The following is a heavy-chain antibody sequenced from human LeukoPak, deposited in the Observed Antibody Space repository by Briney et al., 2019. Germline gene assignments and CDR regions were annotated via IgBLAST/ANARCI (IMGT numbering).Heavy chain of an antibody. D-gene: IGHD2-8*01. CDR2: ISSSSSYI. V-gene: IGHV3-21*01. J-gene: IGHJ3*02. CDR1: GFTFSSYS. Sequence: GGSLRLSCAASGFTFSSYSMNWVRQAPGKGLEWVSSISSSSSYIYYADSVKGRFTISRDNAKNSLYLQMNSLRAEDTAVYYCARECGVPDAFDIWGQGTMVTVSS. CDR3: ARECGVPDAFDI.